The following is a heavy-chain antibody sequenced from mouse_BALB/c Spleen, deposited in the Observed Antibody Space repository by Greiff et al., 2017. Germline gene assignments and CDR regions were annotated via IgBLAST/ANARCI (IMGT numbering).Heavy chain of an antibody. CDR1: GFTFSSYA. J-gene: IGHJ4*01. Sequence: EVMLVESGGGLVKPGGSLKLSCAASGFTFSSYAMSWVRQTPEKRLEWVASISSGGSTYYPDSVKGRFTISRDNARNILYLQMSSLRSEDTAMYYCAAFYYYGSSNNAMDYWGQGTSVTVAS. CDR3: AAFYYYGSSNNAMDY. CDR2: ISSGGST. V-gene: IGHV5-6-5*01. D-gene: IGHD1-1*01.